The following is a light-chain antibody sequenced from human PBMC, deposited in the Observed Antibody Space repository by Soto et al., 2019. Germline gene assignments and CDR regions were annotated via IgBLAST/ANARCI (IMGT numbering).Light chain of an antibody. V-gene: IGLV1-44*01. CDR3: AAWDDSLNAWV. CDR1: SSNIGSNT. Sequence: QSVLTQPPSASGTPGQRVTISCSGSSSNIGSNTVNWYQQVPGTAPKLLIYTKNQRPSGVPDRFSGSKSGTSASLAISGLKSEDEADYYCAAWDDSLNAWVFGVWTQLTGL. J-gene: IGLJ3*02. CDR2: TKN.